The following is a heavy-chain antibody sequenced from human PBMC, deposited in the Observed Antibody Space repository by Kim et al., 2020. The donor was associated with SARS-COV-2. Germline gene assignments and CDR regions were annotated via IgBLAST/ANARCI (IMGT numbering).Heavy chain of an antibody. J-gene: IGHJ6*02. D-gene: IGHD4-17*01. CDR2: INPSGGST. CDR1: GYTFTSYY. V-gene: IGHV1-46*01. CDR3: ARDLTVTTDNYYYYGMDV. Sequence: ASVKVSCKASGYTFTSYYMHWVRQAPGQGLESMGIINPSGGSTSYAQKFQGRVTMTRDTSTSTVYMEVSSLRSEDTAVYYCARDLTVTTDNYYYYGMDVWGQGTTVTVSS.